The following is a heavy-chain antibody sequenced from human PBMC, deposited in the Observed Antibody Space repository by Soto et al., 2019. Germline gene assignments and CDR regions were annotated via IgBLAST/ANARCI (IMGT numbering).Heavy chain of an antibody. CDR2: IYYSGST. J-gene: IGHJ4*02. CDR3: ARSFGVAAAGPFDY. V-gene: IGHV4-31*03. CDR1: GGSISSGGYY. Sequence: QVQLQESGPGLVKPSQTLSLTCTVSGGSISSGGYYWSWIRQHPGKGLEWIGYIYYSGSTYYNPSRKGRVTISVDTSKNQFSLRLSSVTAADTAVYDCARSFGVAAAGPFDYWGQGTLVTVSS. D-gene: IGHD6-13*01.